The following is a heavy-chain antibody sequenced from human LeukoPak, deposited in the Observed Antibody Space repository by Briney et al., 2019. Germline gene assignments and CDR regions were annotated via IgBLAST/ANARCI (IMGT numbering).Heavy chain of an antibody. CDR2: ISWNSGTI. CDR1: GFTFDDYA. J-gene: IGHJ4*02. Sequence: PGRSLRLSCAASGFTFDDYAMHWVRQAPGKGLEWVSGISWNSGTIDFADSVKGRFTISRDNANNSLYLQMNSLRAEDTALYYCVKENDYGGNSLDYWGQGTLVTVSS. V-gene: IGHV3-9*01. D-gene: IGHD4-23*01. CDR3: VKENDYGGNSLDY.